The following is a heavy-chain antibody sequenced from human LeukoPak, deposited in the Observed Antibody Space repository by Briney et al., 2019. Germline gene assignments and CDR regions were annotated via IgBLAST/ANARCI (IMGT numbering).Heavy chain of an antibody. J-gene: IGHJ5*02. V-gene: IGHV1-69*05. CDR1: GGTFSSYA. Sequence: GASVKVSCKASGGTFSSYAISWVRHAPGQGLERMGRIIPIFGTANYAQKFQGRVTITTDESTSTAYMELRSLRSEDTAVYYCGPERYCSGGSCYSGLEGRHGFDPWGQGTLVTVSS. D-gene: IGHD2-15*01. CDR3: GPERYCSGGSCYSGLEGRHGFDP. CDR2: IIPIFGTA.